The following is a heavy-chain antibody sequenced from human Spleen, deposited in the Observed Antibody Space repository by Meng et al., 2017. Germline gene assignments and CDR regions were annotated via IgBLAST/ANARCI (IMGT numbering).Heavy chain of an antibody. CDR1: GGSFSDYH. CDR2: INHSGST. CDR3: ARGPTTMAHYFDY. J-gene: IGHJ4*02. V-gene: IGHV4-34*01. D-gene: IGHD4-11*01. Sequence: VQLQQWGPGLLNPSETLSLTCVVSGGSFSDYHWSWIRQPPGKGLEWIGEINHSGSTNYNPSLESRATISVDTSQNHLSLKLSSVTAADSAVYYCARGPTTMAHYFDYSGQGTLVTVSS.